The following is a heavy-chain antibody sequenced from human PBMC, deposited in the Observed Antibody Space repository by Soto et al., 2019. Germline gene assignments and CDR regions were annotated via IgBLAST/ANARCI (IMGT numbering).Heavy chain of an antibody. V-gene: IGHV3-23*01. CDR1: GFTCRSYA. J-gene: IGHJ4*02. D-gene: IGHD1-20*01. CDR2: ISGSGGNT. CDR3: AKDQGIYNWNELYYFDY. Sequence: PWGSLRLSGAASGFTCRSYAVSWVRQAPGKGLEWVSAISGSGGNTYYADSVRGRFTISRDNSKNTLYLQMNSLRAEDADVYYCAKDQGIYNWNELYYFDYWGQGTLVTVSS.